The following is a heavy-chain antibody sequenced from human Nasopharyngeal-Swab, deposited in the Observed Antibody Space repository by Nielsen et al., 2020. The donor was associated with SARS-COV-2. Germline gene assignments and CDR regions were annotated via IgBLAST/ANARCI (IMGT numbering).Heavy chain of an antibody. Sequence: GESLKISCAASGFTFSSFGMHWVRQAPGKGLEWVAFIAHDASNEYYGDSVKGRFSISRDSSKNTLYLQRDSLRGEDTAVYYCARDAPAYYCAFYCGRGTLVTVSS. D-gene: IGHD2/OR15-2a*01. CDR3: ARDAPAYYCAFY. CDR1: GFTFSSFG. CDR2: IAHDASNE. V-gene: IGHV3-30*03. J-gene: IGHJ4*02.